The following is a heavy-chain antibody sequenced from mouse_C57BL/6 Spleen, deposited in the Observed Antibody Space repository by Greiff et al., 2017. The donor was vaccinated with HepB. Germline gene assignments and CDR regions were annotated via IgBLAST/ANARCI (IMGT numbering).Heavy chain of an antibody. D-gene: IGHD2-4*01. Sequence: VQLQQSDAELVKPGASVKISCKVSGYTFTDHTIHWMKQRPEQGLEWIGYIYPRDGSTKYNEKFKGKATLTADKSSSTAYMQLNSLTSEDSAVYFCARAPIYYDYDAGFAYWGQGTLVTVSA. CDR2: IYPRDGST. CDR3: ARAPIYYDYDAGFAY. CDR1: GYTFTDHT. J-gene: IGHJ3*01. V-gene: IGHV1-78*01.